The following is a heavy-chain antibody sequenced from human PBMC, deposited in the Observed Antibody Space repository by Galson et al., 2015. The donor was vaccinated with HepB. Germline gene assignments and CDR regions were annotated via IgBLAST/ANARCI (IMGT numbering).Heavy chain of an antibody. CDR2: ISGSGGST. J-gene: IGHJ4*02. CDR3: APGVGYSYGWGVDY. CDR1: GFTFSSYA. V-gene: IGHV3-23*01. Sequence: SLRLSCAASGFTFSSYAMSWVRQAPGKGLEWVSAISGSGGSTYYADSVKGRFTISRDNSKNTLYLQMNSLRAEDTAVYYCAPGVGYSYGWGVDYWGQGTLVTVSS. D-gene: IGHD5-18*01.